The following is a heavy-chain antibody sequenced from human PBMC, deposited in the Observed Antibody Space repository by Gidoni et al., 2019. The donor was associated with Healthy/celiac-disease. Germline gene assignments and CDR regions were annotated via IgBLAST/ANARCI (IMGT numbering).Heavy chain of an antibody. J-gene: IGHJ5*02. CDR2: ISGSGGST. CDR3: ANGRYYDFWSGYYQDWFDP. Sequence: EVQLLESGGGLVQPGGSLRLSCAASGFTFSSYAMSWVRQAPGKGLEWVSAISGSGGSTYYADSVKGRFTISRDNSKNTLYLQMNSLRAEDTAVYYCANGRYYDFWSGYYQDWFDPWGQGTLVTVSS. CDR1: GFTFSSYA. D-gene: IGHD3-3*01. V-gene: IGHV3-23*01.